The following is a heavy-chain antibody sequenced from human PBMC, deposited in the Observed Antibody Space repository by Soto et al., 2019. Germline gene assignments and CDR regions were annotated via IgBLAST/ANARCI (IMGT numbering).Heavy chain of an antibody. CDR3: ASGRGGWQSADY. J-gene: IGHJ4*02. D-gene: IGHD3-10*01. Sequence: QVHLVESGGGVVQPGRSLRLSCAASGFTFINYGMHWVRQAPGKGLEWVAVIWYDGTNKYYADSVKGRFTISRDNSKNPLYLQMNRLRVEDTAVYYCASGRGGWQSADYWGQGTLVIVAS. CDR2: IWYDGTNK. V-gene: IGHV3-33*01. CDR1: GFTFINYG.